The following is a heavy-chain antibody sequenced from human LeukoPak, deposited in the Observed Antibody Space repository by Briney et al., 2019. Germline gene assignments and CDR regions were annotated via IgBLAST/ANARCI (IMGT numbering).Heavy chain of an antibody. J-gene: IGHJ6*02. CDR3: ARKGIAAAGNYYYYGMDV. D-gene: IGHD6-13*01. V-gene: IGHV3-7*01. CDR1: GFTFSSYW. Sequence: PGGSLRLSCAASGFTFSSYWMSWVRQAPGKGLEWVANIKQDGSEKYYVDSVKGRFTISRDNAKNSLYLQMNSLRAEDTAVYYCARKGIAAAGNYYYYGMDVWGQGTTVTVSS. CDR2: IKQDGSEK.